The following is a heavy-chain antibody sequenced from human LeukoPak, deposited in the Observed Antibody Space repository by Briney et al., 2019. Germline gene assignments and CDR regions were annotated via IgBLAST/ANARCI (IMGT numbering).Heavy chain of an antibody. CDR1: GYTFTDYY. V-gene: IGHV1-69*06. CDR3: ASGLIAAAGTSAEYFQH. CDR2: IIPIFGAA. Sequence: ASVKVSCKTSGYTFTDYYIHWVRQAPGQGLEWMGGIIPIFGAANYAQKFQGRVTITADKSTSTAYMELSSLRSEDTAVYYCASGLIAAAGTSAEYFQHWGQGTLVTVSS. J-gene: IGHJ1*01. D-gene: IGHD6-13*01.